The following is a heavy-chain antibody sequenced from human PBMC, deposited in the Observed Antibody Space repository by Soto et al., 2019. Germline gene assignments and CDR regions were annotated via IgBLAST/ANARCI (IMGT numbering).Heavy chain of an antibody. CDR2: IYYSGST. V-gene: IGHV4-31*03. CDR3: ARITSVYMDV. Sequence: SETLSLTCTVSGGSISSGGYYWSWIRQHPGKGLEWIGYIYYSGSTYYNPSLKSRVTISVDTSKNQFSLKLSSVTAADTAEYYCARITSVYMDVWGKGTTVTVSS. J-gene: IGHJ6*03. CDR1: GGSISSGGYY. D-gene: IGHD1-20*01.